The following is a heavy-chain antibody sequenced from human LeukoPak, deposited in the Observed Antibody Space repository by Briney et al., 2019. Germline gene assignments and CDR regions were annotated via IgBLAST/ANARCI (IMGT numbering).Heavy chain of an antibody. Sequence: GGSLRLSCAASGFTFSTYGMHWVRQAPGKGLEWVAFIRYDGSNKYYADSVKGRSTISRDNSKNTLYLQMNSLRAEDTAVYYCAKDLRDITMIVVVSRGAMDVWGKGTAVTVSS. CDR1: GFTFSTYG. J-gene: IGHJ6*03. CDR2: IRYDGSNK. D-gene: IGHD3-22*01. V-gene: IGHV3-30*02. CDR3: AKDLRDITMIVVVSRGAMDV.